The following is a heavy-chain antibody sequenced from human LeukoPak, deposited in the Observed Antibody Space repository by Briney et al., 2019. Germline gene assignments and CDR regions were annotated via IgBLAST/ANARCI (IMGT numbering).Heavy chain of an antibody. D-gene: IGHD2-15*01. CDR2: IYSGGST. CDR1: GFTVSSNY. Sequence: GGSLRLSCAASGFTVSSNYMSWVRQAPGKGLEWVSVIYSGGSTYYADSVKGRFTISRDNSKNTLYLQMNSLRAEDTAVYYCARMIGYCSGGSCYPEYFQHWGQGTLVTVSS. J-gene: IGHJ1*01. V-gene: IGHV3-53*01. CDR3: ARMIGYCSGGSCYPEYFQH.